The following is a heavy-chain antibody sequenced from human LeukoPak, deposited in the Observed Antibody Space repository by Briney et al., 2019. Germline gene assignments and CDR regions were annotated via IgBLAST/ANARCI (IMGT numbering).Heavy chain of an antibody. D-gene: IGHD3-10*01. Sequence: SETLSLTCTVSGVSISNYFWSWIRQPAGKELEWIGRIYTSGNTNYNPSLKSRVTMSVDTSKNQFSLKLSSVTAADTAVYYCARDDRGLGSYYNPLDYWGQGTLVTVSS. V-gene: IGHV4-4*07. CDR2: IYTSGNT. CDR3: ARDDRGLGSYYNPLDY. CDR1: GVSISNYF. J-gene: IGHJ4*02.